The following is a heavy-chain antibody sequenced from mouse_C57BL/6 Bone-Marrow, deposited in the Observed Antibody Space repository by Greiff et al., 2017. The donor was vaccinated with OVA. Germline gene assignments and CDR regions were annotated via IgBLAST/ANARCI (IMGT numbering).Heavy chain of an antibody. CDR3: ARAMAPFAY. V-gene: IGHV5-4*03. Sequence: EVKLVESGGGLVKPGGSLKLSCAASGFTFSSYAMSWVRQTPEKRLAWVATISDGGSYTYYPDNVQGRFTISRDNAKNNLYLQMSHLKSEDTAMYYCARAMAPFAYWGQGTLVTVSA. CDR2: ISDGGSYT. D-gene: IGHD1-1*02. CDR1: GFTFSSYA. J-gene: IGHJ3*01.